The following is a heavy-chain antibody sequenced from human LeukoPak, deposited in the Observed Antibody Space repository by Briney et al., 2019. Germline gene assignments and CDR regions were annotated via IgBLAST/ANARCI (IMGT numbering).Heavy chain of an antibody. CDR2: ISYEGTVK. CDR3: ARDDRSLRVYYDS. CDR1: GFTFSSYA. D-gene: IGHD4-17*01. V-gene: IGHV3-30*04. J-gene: IGHJ4*02. Sequence: PGGSLRLSCAASGFTFSSYAMHWVRQAPGKGLEWVAMISYEGTVKYNAESVKGRLTISRDNSKNTLFLQMDSLRGDDTALYYCARDDRSLRVYYDSWGQGTLVTVSS.